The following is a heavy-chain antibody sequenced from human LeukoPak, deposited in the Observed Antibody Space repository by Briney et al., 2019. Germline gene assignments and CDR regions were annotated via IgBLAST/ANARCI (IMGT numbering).Heavy chain of an antibody. CDR2: ISSSSSYI. CDR3: ARDLDPVAGNPWSDP. V-gene: IGHV3-21*01. D-gene: IGHD6-19*01. J-gene: IGHJ5*02. Sequence: GGSLRLSCAASGFTFSSYSMNWVRQAPGKGLEWVSSISSSSSYIYYADSVKGRFTISRDNAKNSLYLQMNSLRAEDTAVYYCARDLDPVAGNPWSDPWGQGTLVTVSS. CDR1: GFTFSSYS.